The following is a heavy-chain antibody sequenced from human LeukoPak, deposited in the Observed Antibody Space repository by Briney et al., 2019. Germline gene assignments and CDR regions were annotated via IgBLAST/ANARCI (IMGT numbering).Heavy chain of an antibody. Sequence: GGSLRLSCAASGFSFRSYEMKWVRQAPGKGPEWVSHISSSGSTKYYADSVKGRFTISRDNAKNLLYPEINSLRAEDTAAYYCARGLRYTIFGGDYYWGQGTLVTVSS. D-gene: IGHD3-3*01. J-gene: IGHJ4*02. CDR2: ISSSGSTK. CDR3: ARGLRYTIFGGDYY. CDR1: GFSFRSYE. V-gene: IGHV3-48*03.